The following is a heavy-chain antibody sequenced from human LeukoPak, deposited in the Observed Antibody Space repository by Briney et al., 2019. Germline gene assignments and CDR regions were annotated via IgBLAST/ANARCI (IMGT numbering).Heavy chain of an antibody. CDR2: IYYTGTT. J-gene: IGHJ4*02. CDR1: GGSISSYY. CDR3: ASKSTDHGELRFDY. V-gene: IGHV4-59*01. D-gene: IGHD4-17*01. Sequence: SETLSLTCTVSGGSISSYYWSWIRQPPGKGLEWIGYIYYTGTTNYNPSLKSRVTISVDTSKNQFSLKVSSVTAADTGVYYCASKSTDHGELRFDYWGQGTLVTVSS.